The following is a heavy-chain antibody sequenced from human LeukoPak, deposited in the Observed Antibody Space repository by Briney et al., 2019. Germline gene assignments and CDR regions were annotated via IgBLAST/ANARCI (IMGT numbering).Heavy chain of an antibody. V-gene: IGHV3-23*01. J-gene: IGHJ4*02. CDR2: ISGSGGST. D-gene: IGHD3-16*01. CDR1: GFTFSTYG. Sequence: PGRSLRLSCAASGFTFSTYGMNWVRQAPGKGMEWVSAISGSGGSTYYADSVKGRFTISRDNSKNTLYLQMNSLRAEDTAVYYCALGGDYVWGSPFDYWGQGTLVTVSS. CDR3: ALGGDYVWGSPFDY.